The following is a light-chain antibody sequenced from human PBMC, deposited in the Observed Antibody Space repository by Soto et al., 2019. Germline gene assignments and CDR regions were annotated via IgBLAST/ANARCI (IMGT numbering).Light chain of an antibody. Sequence: EIVLTQSPGTLSLSPGETATLSCRASQSVSSSYLAWYQQKPGQAPRLLIYGASSRATGIPDRFSGSGSETDFTLTISRLEPEDFAVYYCQQYGSSSWTFGQGTKVDIK. CDR2: GAS. V-gene: IGKV3-20*01. CDR3: QQYGSSSWT. J-gene: IGKJ1*01. CDR1: QSVSSSY.